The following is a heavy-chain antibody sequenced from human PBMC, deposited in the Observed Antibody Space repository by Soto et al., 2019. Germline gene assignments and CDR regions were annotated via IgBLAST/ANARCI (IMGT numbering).Heavy chain of an antibody. CDR1: GGSIRSSSYS. CDR3: ARPPSYCRGGTCLDV. J-gene: IGHJ3*01. V-gene: IGHV4-39*01. Sequence: QLQLQESGPGLVKPSETLSLTCTVYGGSIRSSSYSWVWIRQPPAKGLEWIGSIYYSGSTYYNPSLKSRVTISEDTSKNQFSLNLRSVTAADTAVYYCARPPSYCRGGTCLDVWGQGTMVTVSS. D-gene: IGHD2-15*01. CDR2: IYYSGST.